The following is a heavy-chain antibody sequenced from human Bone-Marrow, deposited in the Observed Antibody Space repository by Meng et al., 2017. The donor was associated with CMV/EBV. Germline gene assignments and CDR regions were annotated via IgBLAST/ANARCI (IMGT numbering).Heavy chain of an antibody. CDR2: ISAYNGNA. CDR3: ARRDVSSGYYYADY. Sequence: ASVKVSCKASGYTFTSYGISWVRQAPGQGLEWMGWISAYNGNANYAQKLQGRVTMTTDTSTSTAYMELRSLRSDDTALYYCARRDVSSGYYYADYWGQGTLVTFSS. V-gene: IGHV1-18*01. J-gene: IGHJ4*02. CDR1: GYTFTSYG. D-gene: IGHD3-22*01.